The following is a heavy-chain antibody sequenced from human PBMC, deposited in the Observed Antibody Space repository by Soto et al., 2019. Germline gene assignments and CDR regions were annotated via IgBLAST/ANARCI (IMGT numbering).Heavy chain of an antibody. J-gene: IGHJ4*02. CDR1: GGTFSRHA. V-gene: IGHV1-69*01. D-gene: IGHD2-15*01. Sequence: QVQLVQSGAEVKKPGSSVKVSCKASGGTFSRHAINWVRQAPGHGLQWMGGIVPLFGTANYAQKFQGRVTITADESTSTAHMELGSLRSEDTAVYYCARDYGHDCSGGNCYFYFWGQGTLVTVSS. CDR2: IVPLFGTA. CDR3: ARDYGHDCSGGNCYFYF.